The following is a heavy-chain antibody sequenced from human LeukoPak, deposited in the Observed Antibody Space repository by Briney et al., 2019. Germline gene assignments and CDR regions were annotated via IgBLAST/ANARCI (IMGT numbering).Heavy chain of an antibody. J-gene: IGHJ5*02. CDR2: IIPIFGTA. V-gene: IGHV1-69*05. CDR3: ARDRYGSGSNWFDP. Sequence: SVKVSCKASGGTFSSYAISWVRQAPGQGLEWVGGIIPIFGTANYAQKFQGRVTITTDESTSTAYMELSSLRSEDTAVYYCARDRYGSGSNWFDPWGQGTLVTVSS. CDR1: GGTFSSYA. D-gene: IGHD3-10*01.